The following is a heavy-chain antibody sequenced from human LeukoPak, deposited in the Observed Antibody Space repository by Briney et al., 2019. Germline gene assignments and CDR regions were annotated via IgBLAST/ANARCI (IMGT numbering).Heavy chain of an antibody. CDR1: GGSISSYY. J-gene: IGHJ4*02. Sequence: SETLSLTCTVSGGSISSYYWSWIRQPPGKGLEWIGYIYYSGSTNYNPSLKSRVTISVDTSKNQFSLKLSSVTAADTAVYYCARDRVNRVRGVMFHYFDYWGQGTLVTVSS. CDR2: IYYSGST. D-gene: IGHD3-10*01. V-gene: IGHV4-59*01. CDR3: ARDRVNRVRGVMFHYFDY.